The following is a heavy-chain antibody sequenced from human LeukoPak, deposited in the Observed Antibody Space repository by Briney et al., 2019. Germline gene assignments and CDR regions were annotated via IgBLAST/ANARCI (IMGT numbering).Heavy chain of an antibody. CDR3: AREGCSGGSCSWGLYY. CDR2: IYTSGST. Sequence: PSETLSLTCIVSGGSISNHYWSWVRQPAGKGLEWIGRIYTSGSTNYNPSLKSRVTISVDTSKNQISLKLSSVTAADTAVYYCAREGCSGGSCSWGLYYWGQGTLVTVSS. V-gene: IGHV4-4*07. D-gene: IGHD2-15*01. J-gene: IGHJ4*02. CDR1: GGSISNHY.